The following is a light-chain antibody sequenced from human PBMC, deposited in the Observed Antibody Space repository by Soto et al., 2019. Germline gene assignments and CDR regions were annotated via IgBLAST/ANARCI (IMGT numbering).Light chain of an antibody. CDR1: QSVLYSSNNKNY. Sequence: DIVMTQSPDSLAVSLGDRAAINCKSSQSVLYSSNNKNYLAWYQQKPGQPPKLLIYWASTRESGVPDRFSGSGSGTDFTLTIRSLQAEDVAVYYCQQYYSTPQTFGQGNTMDIK. J-gene: IGKJ1*01. CDR2: WAS. CDR3: QQYYSTPQT. V-gene: IGKV4-1*01.